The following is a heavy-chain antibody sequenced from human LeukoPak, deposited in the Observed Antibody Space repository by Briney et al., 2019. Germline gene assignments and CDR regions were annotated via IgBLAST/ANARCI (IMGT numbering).Heavy chain of an antibody. D-gene: IGHD3-16*02. CDR3: ARARAYDYVWGSYRPGAFDI. J-gene: IGHJ3*02. CDR1: GYTFTGYY. Sequence: ASVKVSCKASGYTFTGYYMHWVRQAPGQGLEWMGWINPNSGGTNYAQKFQGRVTMTRATSISTAYIELSRLRSDDTAVYYCARARAYDYVWGSYRPGAFDIWGQGTMVTVSS. CDR2: INPNSGGT. V-gene: IGHV1-2*02.